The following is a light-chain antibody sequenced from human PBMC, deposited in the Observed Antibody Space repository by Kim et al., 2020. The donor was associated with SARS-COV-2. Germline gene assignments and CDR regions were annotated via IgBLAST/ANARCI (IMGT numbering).Light chain of an antibody. CDR1: QSISSNY. CDR3: QQDHTLPVT. Sequence: PGERATLSCRASQSISSNYLSWYQHKPGQAPRLLIYGASTRATGVPARFSGSGSGTDFTLTISGLQPEDFAVYYCQQDHTLPVTFGGGTKVDIK. V-gene: IGKV3D-7*01. CDR2: GAS. J-gene: IGKJ4*01.